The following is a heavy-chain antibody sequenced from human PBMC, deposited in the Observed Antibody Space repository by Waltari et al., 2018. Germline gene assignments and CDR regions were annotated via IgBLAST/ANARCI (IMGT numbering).Heavy chain of an antibody. CDR3: ARDGEPKSTSSGVSYGMDV. CDR1: GFTFSSYD. J-gene: IGHJ6*02. Sequence: EVQLVESGGGLVQPGGSLRLSCAASGFTFSSYDMHWVRQATGKGLEWVSAIGTAGDTYYPGSVKGRFTISRENAKNSLYLQMNSLRAEDTAVYYCARDGEPKSTSSGVSYGMDVWGQGTTVTVSS. D-gene: IGHD2-2*01. V-gene: IGHV3-13*01. CDR2: IGTAGDT.